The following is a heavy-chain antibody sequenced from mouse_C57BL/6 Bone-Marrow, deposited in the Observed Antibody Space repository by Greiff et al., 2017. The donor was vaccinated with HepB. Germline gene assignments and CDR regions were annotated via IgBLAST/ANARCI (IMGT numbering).Heavy chain of an antibody. CDR3: TCNYRYYYAMDY. V-gene: IGHV14-4*01. J-gene: IGHJ4*01. CDR2: IDPENGDT. D-gene: IGHD2-1*01. Sequence: EVMLVESGAELVRPGASVKLSCTASGFNIKDDYMHWVKQRPEQGLEWIGWIDPENGDTEYASKFQGKATITADTSSNTAYLQLSSLTSEDTAVYYCTCNYRYYYAMDYWGQGTSVTVSS. CDR1: GFNIKDDY.